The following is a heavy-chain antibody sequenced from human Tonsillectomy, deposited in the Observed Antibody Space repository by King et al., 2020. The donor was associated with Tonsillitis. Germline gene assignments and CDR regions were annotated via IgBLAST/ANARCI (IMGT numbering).Heavy chain of an antibody. J-gene: IGHJ5*02. Sequence: QLVQSGAEVKKPGESLKISCKGSGYSFTSYWIGWVRQMPGKGLEWMGIIYPGDSDTRYSPSFQGQVTISADKSISTAYLQWSSLKASDTAMYYCARRYYYDSSGYWCDWFDPWGQGTLVTVSS. V-gene: IGHV5-51*01. CDR1: GYSFTSYW. CDR3: ARRYYYDSSGYWCDWFDP. D-gene: IGHD3-22*01. CDR2: IYPGDSDT.